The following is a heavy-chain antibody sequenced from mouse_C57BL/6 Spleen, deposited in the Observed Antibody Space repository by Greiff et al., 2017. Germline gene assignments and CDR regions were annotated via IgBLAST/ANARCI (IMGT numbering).Heavy chain of an antibody. CDR1: GYTFTSYW. CDR2: IYPGSGST. V-gene: IGHV1-55*01. J-gene: IGHJ2*01. Sequence: QVHVKQPGAELVKPGASVKMSCKASGYTFTSYWITWVKQRPGQGLEWIGDIYPGSGSTNYNEKFKSKATLTVDTSSSTAYMQLSSLTSEDSAVYYCARYYDYWGQGTTLTVSS. D-gene: IGHD1-1*01. CDR3: ARYYDY.